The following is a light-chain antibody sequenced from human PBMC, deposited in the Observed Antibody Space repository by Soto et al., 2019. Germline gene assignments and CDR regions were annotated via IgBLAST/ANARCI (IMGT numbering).Light chain of an antibody. J-gene: IGKJ4*01. CDR1: QSISSY. CDR3: QQSYSTPLT. Sequence: IQMTQSPSSLSASVGDRVTITCRASQSISSYLNWYQQKPVKAPKLLIYAASSLQSGVPSRFSGSGSGTDFTLTISSLQPEDFATYYCQQSYSTPLTFGGGTKVDIK. CDR2: AAS. V-gene: IGKV1-39*01.